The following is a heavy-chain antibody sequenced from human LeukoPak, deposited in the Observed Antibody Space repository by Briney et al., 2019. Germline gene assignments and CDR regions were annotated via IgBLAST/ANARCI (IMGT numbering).Heavy chain of an antibody. D-gene: IGHD3-10*01. CDR3: AREGNYYGSGSYDY. J-gene: IGHJ4*02. CDR1: GFTFGDCA. Sequence: GRSLRLSCTASGFTFGDCAMSWFRQAPGKGLEWVGFIRSKAYGGTTEYAASVKGRFTISRDDSKSIAYLQMNSLKTEDTAVYFCAREGNYYGSGSYDYWGQGTLVTVSS. V-gene: IGHV3-49*03. CDR2: IRSKAYGGTT.